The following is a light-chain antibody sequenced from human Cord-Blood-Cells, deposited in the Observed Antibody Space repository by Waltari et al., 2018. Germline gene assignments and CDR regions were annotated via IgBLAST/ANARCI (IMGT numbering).Light chain of an antibody. Sequence: QSALTQPTSVSGSPGQSIPISCTGTSRDVGGYTYVSWSQQHPGKAPNLMIYDVSNRPSGVSNRFSGSKSGNTASLTISGLQAEDEADYYCSSYTSSSTVVFGGGTKLTVL. CDR2: DVS. CDR1: SRDVGGYTY. J-gene: IGLJ2*01. V-gene: IGLV2-14*01. CDR3: SSYTSSSTVV.